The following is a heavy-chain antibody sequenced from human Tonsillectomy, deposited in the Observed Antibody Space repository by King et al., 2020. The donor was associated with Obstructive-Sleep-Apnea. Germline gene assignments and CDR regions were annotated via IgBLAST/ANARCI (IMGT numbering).Heavy chain of an antibody. V-gene: IGHV1-2*04. CDR3: ARDWDDYAMDV. D-gene: IGHD1-26*01. J-gene: IGHJ6*02. Sequence: GGGVGGRGGAVEVSCQASGYTFTGHYIHWVRQAPGQGLEWMGWINPNTGGTNYAQKFQGWVTMSRDTSISTAYMELTNPRSDDTAVYYCARDWDDYAMDVWGQGTTVTVSS. CDR1: GYTFTGHY. CDR2: INPNTGGT.